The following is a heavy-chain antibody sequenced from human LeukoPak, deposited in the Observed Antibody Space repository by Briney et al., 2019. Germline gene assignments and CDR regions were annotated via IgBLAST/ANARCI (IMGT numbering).Heavy chain of an antibody. CDR2: ITNSGRST. V-gene: IGHV3-11*04. CDR1: GFSFTTYF. J-gene: IGHJ4*02. Sequence: GGSLRLSCEAPGFSFTTYFISWIRQAPGKGLGWVGYITNSGRSTNYADAVKGRFTISRDNAKKSVYLEMTDLRAEDTAVYYCAREASGNYHVFDCWVQGTLVTDSS. CDR3: AREASGNYHVFDC. D-gene: IGHD1-26*01.